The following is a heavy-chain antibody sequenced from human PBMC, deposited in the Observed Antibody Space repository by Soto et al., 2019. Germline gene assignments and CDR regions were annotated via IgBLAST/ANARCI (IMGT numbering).Heavy chain of an antibody. CDR2: IYYSGST. CDR3: ARQRTSVVTQAYFDV. J-gene: IGHJ4*02. CDR1: GDSSVSSSSYY. V-gene: IGHV4-39*01. Sequence: PSETLSLTCTVSGDSSVSSSSYYWGWIRQPPGKGLEWIGSIYYSGSTYNNPSLRSRVSMSIDTSKDQFSLKLKSVTAADTALYFCARQRTSVVTQAYFDVWGPGSLVTVSS. D-gene: IGHD2-21*02.